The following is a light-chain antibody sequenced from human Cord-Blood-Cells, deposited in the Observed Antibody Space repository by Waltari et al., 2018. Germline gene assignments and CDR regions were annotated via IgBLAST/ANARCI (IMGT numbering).Light chain of an antibody. Sequence: DIVMTQSPDSLAVSLGERATINCKSSQSVLYSSNNKNYLAWYQQKPGQPPKLLIYWASTRESGVPDRFSGSGSGTYFTLTISSLQAEDVAVYYCQQYYSTPPIFTFGPGTKVDIK. V-gene: IGKV4-1*01. J-gene: IGKJ3*01. CDR3: QQYYSTPPIFT. CDR1: QSVLYSSNNKNY. CDR2: WAS.